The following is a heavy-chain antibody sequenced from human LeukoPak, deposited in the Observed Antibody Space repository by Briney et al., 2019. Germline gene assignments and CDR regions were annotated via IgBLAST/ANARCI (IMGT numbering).Heavy chain of an antibody. CDR3: ARVGRYYDSSGSFDL. Sequence: PSQTLSLTCTVSGGSIRSGDYYWSWIRQPPGKGLEWIGYIYYSGSTYYNPSLKSRVTISVDTSKNQFSLKLTSVTAADTAVYFCARVGRYYDSSGSFDLWGRGTLVTVSS. J-gene: IGHJ2*01. CDR1: GGSIRSGDYY. V-gene: IGHV4-30-4*08. D-gene: IGHD3-22*01. CDR2: IYYSGST.